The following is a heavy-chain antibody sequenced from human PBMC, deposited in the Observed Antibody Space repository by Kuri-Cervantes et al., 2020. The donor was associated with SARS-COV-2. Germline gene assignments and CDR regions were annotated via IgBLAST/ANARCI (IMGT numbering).Heavy chain of an antibody. CDR2: ISKDGGKK. J-gene: IGHJ4*02. D-gene: IGHD6-19*01. V-gene: IGHV3-30*03. CDR1: GFGFSEFA. CDR3: ARNRGSGWPFFDY. Sequence: GESLKISCAGSGFGFSEFAMHWVRQAPGKGLEWIAVISKDGGKKYYRDSVEGRFIISRDNAKNSLYLQMNSLRAEDTAVYYCARNRGSGWPFFDYWGQGTLVTVSS.